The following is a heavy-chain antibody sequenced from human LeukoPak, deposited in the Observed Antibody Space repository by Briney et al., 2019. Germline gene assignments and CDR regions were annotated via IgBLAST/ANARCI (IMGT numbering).Heavy chain of an antibody. Sequence: SETLSLTCTVSGCSISSYYWSWTRQPAGKGLEWIGRIHTTGSTYYNPSLKSRVTISVDTSKNQFSLKLSSVTAADTAVYYCARGGNIAPLGYWGQGTLVTVSS. CDR3: ARGGNIAPLGY. V-gene: IGHV4-4*07. CDR1: GCSISSYY. J-gene: IGHJ4*02. D-gene: IGHD4-23*01. CDR2: IHTTGST.